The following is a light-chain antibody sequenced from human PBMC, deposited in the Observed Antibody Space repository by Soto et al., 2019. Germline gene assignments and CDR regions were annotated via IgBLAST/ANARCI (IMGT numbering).Light chain of an antibody. CDR3: SSYVGSKSFYVV. V-gene: IGLV2-8*01. Sequence: QSALTQPPSAAGSPGQSVTISCTGTSSDVGGYNYVSWYQQHPGKAPKLMIYEVSKRPSGVPDRVSGSKSGNTASLTVSGLQAEDEADYYSSSYVGSKSFYVVFGGGTKLTVL. CDR1: SSDVGGYNY. J-gene: IGLJ2*01. CDR2: EVS.